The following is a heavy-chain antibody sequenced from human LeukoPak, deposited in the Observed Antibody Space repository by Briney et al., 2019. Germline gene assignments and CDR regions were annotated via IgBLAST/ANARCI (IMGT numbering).Heavy chain of an antibody. D-gene: IGHD4-17*01. Sequence: SETLSLTCTVSGGSISSYYWSWIRQPPGKGLEWMGYIYYRGSTNYNPSLKSRVTILVDTSKNQFSLKLSSVNAADTAVYYCARDVGYGASIPPRGWPSDAFDIWGQGTMVTVSS. J-gene: IGHJ3*02. CDR1: GGSISSYY. V-gene: IGHV4-59*01. CDR3: ARDVGYGASIPPRGWPSDAFDI. CDR2: IYYRGST.